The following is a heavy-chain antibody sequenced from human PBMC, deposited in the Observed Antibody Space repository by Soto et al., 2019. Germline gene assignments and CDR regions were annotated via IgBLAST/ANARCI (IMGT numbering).Heavy chain of an antibody. CDR2: MNDSGNT. Sequence: QVQLQQWGAGLLKPSETLSLTCAVYGGSFSGYYWSWIRQPPGKGLEWIGVMNDSGNTKYNPPLKSRATILVSTYKNPVSLKLSSVTAAETAVYYCVRGRGIFGEVTPFDYWAQGTLVTVSS. J-gene: IGHJ4*02. V-gene: IGHV4-34*01. D-gene: IGHD3-3*01. CDR3: VRGRGIFGEVTPFDY. CDR1: GGSFSGYY.